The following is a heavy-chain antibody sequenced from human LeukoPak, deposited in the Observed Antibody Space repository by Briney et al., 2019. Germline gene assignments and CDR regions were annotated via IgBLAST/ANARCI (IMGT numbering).Heavy chain of an antibody. CDR3: TRRNLGEYAFDI. V-gene: IGHV4-39*01. CDR1: GGSISSSSYY. D-gene: IGHD3-10*01. CDR2: IYYSGST. J-gene: IGHJ3*02. Sequence: SETLSLTCTVSGGSISSSSYYWGWIRQPPGKGLEWIGSIYYSGSTYYNPSLKSRVTISVDTSKNQFSLKLSSVTAADTAVYYCTRRNLGEYAFDIWGQGTMVTVSS.